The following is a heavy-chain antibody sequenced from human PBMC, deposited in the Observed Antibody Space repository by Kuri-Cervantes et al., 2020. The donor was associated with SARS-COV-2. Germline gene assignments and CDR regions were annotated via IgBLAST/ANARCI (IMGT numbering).Heavy chain of an antibody. V-gene: IGHV1-18*01. D-gene: IGHD6-6*01. CDR1: GYTFTSYG. J-gene: IGHJ4*02. Sequence: ASVNVSCKASGYTFTSYGISWVRQAPGQGLEWMGWIGAYNGNTNYAQKLQGRVTMTTDTSTSTAYMELRSLRSDDTAVYYCARVLRYSSSSRAFDYWGQGTLVTVSS. CDR3: ARVLRYSSSSRAFDY. CDR2: IGAYNGNT.